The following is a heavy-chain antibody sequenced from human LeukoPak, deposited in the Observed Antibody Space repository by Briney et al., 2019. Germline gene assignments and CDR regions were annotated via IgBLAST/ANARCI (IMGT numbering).Heavy chain of an antibody. V-gene: IGHV4-34*01. Sequence: SETLSLTCAVYGGSFIGYYWSWIRQPPGKGLEWIGEINHSGSTNYNPSLKSRVTISVDTSKNQFSLKLSSVTAADTAVYYCARGRFLEWSHYFYYYGMDVWGQGTTVTVSS. D-gene: IGHD3-3*01. J-gene: IGHJ6*02. CDR3: ARGRFLEWSHYFYYYGMDV. CDR2: INHSGST. CDR1: GGSFIGYY.